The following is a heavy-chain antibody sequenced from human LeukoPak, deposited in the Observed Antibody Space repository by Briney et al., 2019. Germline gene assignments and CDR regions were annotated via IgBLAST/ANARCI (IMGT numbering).Heavy chain of an antibody. CDR2: IYTGDST. D-gene: IGHD3-22*01. J-gene: IGHJ4*02. Sequence: GGSLRLSCAASEFTVSRKYMTWVRQAPGKGLEWVSAIYTGDSTDYADSVKGRFTISRDNSKNTLYLQMNSLRAEDTAVYYCAKLLYYYDSSQPYWGQGTLVTVSS. CDR1: EFTVSRKY. V-gene: IGHV3-53*01. CDR3: AKLLYYYDSSQPY.